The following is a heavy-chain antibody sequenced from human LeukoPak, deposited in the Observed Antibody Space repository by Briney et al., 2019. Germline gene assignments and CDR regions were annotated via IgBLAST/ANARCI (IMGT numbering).Heavy chain of an antibody. J-gene: IGHJ3*02. CDR1: GFTFSYYS. CDR3: AEYSYGQTDAFDI. D-gene: IGHD5-18*01. V-gene: IGHV3-21*01. CDR2: ITSSSSYI. Sequence: GGSLRLSCAASGFTFSYYSMNWVPQAPGKGLEWVSSITSSSSYIYYAASVKGRFTISRDNAKNSLYLQMNSLRAEDTAVYHCAEYSYGQTDAFDIWGQGTMVTVSS.